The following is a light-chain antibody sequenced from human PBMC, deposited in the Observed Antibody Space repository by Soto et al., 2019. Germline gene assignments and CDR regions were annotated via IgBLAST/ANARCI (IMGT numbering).Light chain of an antibody. CDR2: EVS. CDR1: SSDVGGYNY. V-gene: IGLV2-14*01. Sequence: QSVLTQPASVSGSPGQSITISCTGTSSDVGGYNYVSWYQQHPGKAPKLMIYEVSNRPSGVSNRFSGSKSVNTASLTISGLQAEDEADYYCSSYASSSTYVFGAGTKLTGL. CDR3: SSYASSSTYV. J-gene: IGLJ1*01.